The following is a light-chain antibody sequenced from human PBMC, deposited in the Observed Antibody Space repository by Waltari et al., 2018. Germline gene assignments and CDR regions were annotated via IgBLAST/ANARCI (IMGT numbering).Light chain of an antibody. V-gene: IGLV3-1*01. CDR1: KLGDNY. J-gene: IGLJ2*01. CDR2: QDS. CDR3: QAWDSSTAWRV. Sequence: SYELTQPPSVSVSPGQTASITCSGDKLGDNYACWYQQKPGQSPVLVIYQDSKRPSGIPERFSGSNSGNTATLTISGTQAMDEADYYCQAWDSSTAWRVFGGGTKLTVL.